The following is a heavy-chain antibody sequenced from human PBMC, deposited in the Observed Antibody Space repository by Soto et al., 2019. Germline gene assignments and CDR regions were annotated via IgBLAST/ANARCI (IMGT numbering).Heavy chain of an antibody. CDR3: ARDKITGLFDY. CDR2: INHSGST. V-gene: IGHV4-34*01. Sequence: SDTLSLTCAVYGGSFSGYYLTLIRQPPGTGLEWIGEINHSGSTNYNPSLKSRVTISVDTSKNQFSLKLTSVTAADTAVYYCARDKITGLFDYWGQGTLVNVSS. CDR1: GGSFSGYY. J-gene: IGHJ4*02. D-gene: IGHD2-8*02.